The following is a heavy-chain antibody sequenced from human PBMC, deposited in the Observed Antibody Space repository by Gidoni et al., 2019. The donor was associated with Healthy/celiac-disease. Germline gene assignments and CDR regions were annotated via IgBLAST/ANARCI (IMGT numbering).Heavy chain of an antibody. CDR1: GFTCSDYY. Sequence: QVQLVESGGGLVKHGGSLRLSCAASGFTCSDYYLSWIRQAPGKGLEWVSYISSSSSYTNYADSVKGRFTISRDNAKNSLYLQMNSLRAEDTAVYYCAEGLRWFDPWGQGTLVTVSS. CDR2: ISSSSSYT. J-gene: IGHJ5*02. V-gene: IGHV3-11*05. CDR3: AEGLRWFDP. D-gene: IGHD5-12*01.